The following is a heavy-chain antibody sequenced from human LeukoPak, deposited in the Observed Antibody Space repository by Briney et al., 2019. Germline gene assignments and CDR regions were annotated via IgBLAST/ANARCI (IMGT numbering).Heavy chain of an antibody. J-gene: IGHJ5*02. D-gene: IGHD6-19*01. V-gene: IGHV3-23*01. CDR2: ISVSGGNT. CDR3: ATKQWLVRGWFDP. CDR1: GFTFSSYA. Sequence: PGGSLRLSCAASGFTFSSYAMGWVRQAPGKGLEWVSSISVSGGNTYYADSVKGRFTISRDNSKNTLYLQMNSLTAEDTAVYYCATKQWLVRGWFDPWGQGTLVTVSS.